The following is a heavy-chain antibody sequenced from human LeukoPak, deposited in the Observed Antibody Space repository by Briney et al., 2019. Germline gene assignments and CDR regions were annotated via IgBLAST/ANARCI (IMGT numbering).Heavy chain of an antibody. CDR3: AKSPYDFWSGGFDP. CDR2: IYYSGTT. CDR1: GGSISPYY. V-gene: IGHV4-59*08. J-gene: IGHJ5*02. D-gene: IGHD3-3*01. Sequence: PSETLSLTCTVSGGSISPYYWSWIRLPPGKGLEWIGYIYYSGTTNYNPSLKSRVTISVDTSKNQLSLKLTSVTAADTAVYYCAKSPYDFWSGGFDPWGQGTLVTVSS.